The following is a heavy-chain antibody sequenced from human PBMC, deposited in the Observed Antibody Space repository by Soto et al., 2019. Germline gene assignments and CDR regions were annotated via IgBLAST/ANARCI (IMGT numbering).Heavy chain of an antibody. CDR2: IYYSVST. J-gene: IGHJ5*02. D-gene: IGHD6-19*01. CDR3: ARSIAVCILEQYNGFDP. V-gene: IGHV4-59*01. CDR1: GGSISSYY. Sequence: QVQLQESGPGLVKPSETLSLTCTVSGGSISSYYWSWIRQPPGKGLEWIGYIYYSVSTYYNPSLKSRLTISVDTSKTQFTLKLRSVTAADTDVYYCARSIAVCILEQYNGFDPWGQGTLVTVSS.